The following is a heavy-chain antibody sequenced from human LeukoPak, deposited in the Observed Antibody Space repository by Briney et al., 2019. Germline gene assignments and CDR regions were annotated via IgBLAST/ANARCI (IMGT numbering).Heavy chain of an antibody. Sequence: SXRLXCAASXFTXSNXWMTWVRQAPGXGLXXXANIKQDGSEKNYVDSVKGRFTISRDNAKNSLYLQMNSLRGEDTAVYYCARYSSSWDDAFDIWGQGTMVTVSS. CDR2: IKQDGSEK. V-gene: IGHV3-7*01. J-gene: IGHJ3*02. CDR3: ARYSSSWDDAFDI. D-gene: IGHD6-13*01. CDR1: XFTXSNXW.